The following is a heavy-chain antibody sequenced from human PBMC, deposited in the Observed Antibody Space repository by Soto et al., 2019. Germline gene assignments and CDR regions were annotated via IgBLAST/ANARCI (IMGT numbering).Heavy chain of an antibody. D-gene: IGHD2-15*01. J-gene: IGHJ5*02. CDR3: AKDEADIVVVVAATPGWFDP. V-gene: IGHV3-23*01. Sequence: GGSLRLSCAASGFTFSSYAMSWVRQAPGKGLEWVSAISGSGGSTYYADSVKGRFTISRDNSKNTLYLQMNSLRAEDTAVYYCAKDEADIVVVVAATPGWFDPWGQGTLVTVSS. CDR1: GFTFSSYA. CDR2: ISGSGGST.